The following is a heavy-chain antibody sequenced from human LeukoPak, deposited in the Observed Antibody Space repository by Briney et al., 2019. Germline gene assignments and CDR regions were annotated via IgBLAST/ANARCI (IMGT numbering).Heavy chain of an antibody. CDR3: ARDLSPTVTTTVMNPAY. CDR2: INPSGGST. D-gene: IGHD4-11*01. V-gene: IGHV1-46*01. CDR1: GYTFTSYY. J-gene: IGHJ4*02. Sequence: ASVKVSCKASGYTFTSYYMHWVRQAPGQGLEWMGVINPSGGSTTYAQKFQGRVTMTRDTSTSTVYMELSSLRSEDTAVYYCARDLSPTVTTTVMNPAYWGRGTLVTVSS.